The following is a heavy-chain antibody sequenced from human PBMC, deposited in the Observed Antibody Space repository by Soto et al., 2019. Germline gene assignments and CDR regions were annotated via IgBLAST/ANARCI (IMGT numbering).Heavy chain of an antibody. CDR3: ARDLGGGDYGDYLGEYYHYYGMDV. J-gene: IGHJ6*02. D-gene: IGHD4-17*01. CDR2: IYYSGST. V-gene: IGHV4-31*03. Sequence: PSETLSLTCTVSGGSISSGGYYWSWIRQHPGKGLEWIGYIYYSGSTYYNPSLKSRVTISVDTSKNQFSLKLSSVTAADTAVYYCARDLGGGDYGDYLGEYYHYYGMDVWGQGTTVTVSS. CDR1: GGSISSGGYY.